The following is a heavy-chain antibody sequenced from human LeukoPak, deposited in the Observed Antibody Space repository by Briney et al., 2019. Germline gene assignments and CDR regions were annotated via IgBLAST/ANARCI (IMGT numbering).Heavy chain of an antibody. CDR2: ISYDGSNK. CDR1: GFTFSSYG. Sequence: PGGSLRLSCAASGFTFSSYGMHWVRQAPGKGLEWVAVISYDGSNKYYADSVKGRFTISRDNSKNTLYLQMNSLRAEDTAVYYCARQSDSSGRYTALRYYYYGMDVWGQGTTVTVSS. J-gene: IGHJ6*02. D-gene: IGHD6-19*01. V-gene: IGHV3-30*03. CDR3: ARQSDSSGRYTALRYYYYGMDV.